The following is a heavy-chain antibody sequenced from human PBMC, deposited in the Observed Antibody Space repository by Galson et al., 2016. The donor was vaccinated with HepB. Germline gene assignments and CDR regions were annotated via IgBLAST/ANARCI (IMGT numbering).Heavy chain of an antibody. J-gene: IGHJ4*02. CDR3: ARGMYYYDSSGYPGPFDY. CDR2: ISGGGGST. V-gene: IGHV3-23*01. D-gene: IGHD3-22*01. CDR1: GFTFSSYA. Sequence: SLRLSCAASGFTFSSYAMSWVRQAPGKGLEWVSAISGGGGSTFYADSVKGRFTTSRDNSKNTVYLQMNSLRAEETAVYYCARGMYYYDSSGYPGPFDYWGQGTLVTVSS.